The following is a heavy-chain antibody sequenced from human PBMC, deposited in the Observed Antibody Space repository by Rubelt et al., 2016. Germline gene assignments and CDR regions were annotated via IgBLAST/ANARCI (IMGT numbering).Heavy chain of an antibody. D-gene: IGHD2-8*01. CDR1: GFTFSSYG. CDR3: ARDRDCTNGVCYFDMDV. V-gene: IGHV3-74*01. J-gene: IGHJ6*02. Sequence: EVQLVESGGGLLQPGGSLRLSCAASGFTFSSYGMSWVRQSPGKGLEWVSRINSDGSSTNYADSVQGRFTISRDNAKSTLYLQRNSLRAGETAVYYCARDRDCTNGVCYFDMDVWGRGTTVAVSS. CDR2: INSDGSST.